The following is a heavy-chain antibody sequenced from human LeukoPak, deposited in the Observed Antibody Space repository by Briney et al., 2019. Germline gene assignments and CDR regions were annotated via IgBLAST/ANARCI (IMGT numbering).Heavy chain of an antibody. V-gene: IGHV3-7*05. CDR2: IKEDGSET. J-gene: IGHJ4*02. CDR3: ARDGPRSGESSYDY. Sequence: GGSLRLSCAASGFTFSTFWMTWVRPAPGKGLEWLANIKEDGSETYYVDSVKGRFTISRDNAKSSLYLQMNTLRFEDTAVYYCARDGPRSGESSYDYWGQGTLVTVSS. CDR1: GFTFSTFW. D-gene: IGHD2-15*01.